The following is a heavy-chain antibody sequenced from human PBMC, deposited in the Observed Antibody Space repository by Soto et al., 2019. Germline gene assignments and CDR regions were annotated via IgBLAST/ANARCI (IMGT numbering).Heavy chain of an antibody. Sequence: SETLSLTCTVSGDSISSGGYYWSWIRQHPGKGLEWIGYIYYSGSTYYNPSLKSRVTISVDTSKNQFSLKLSSVTAADTAVYYCARDHPTITIFGVVAIGYMDVWGKGSTVTVSS. CDR3: ARDHPTITIFGVVAIGYMDV. D-gene: IGHD3-3*01. V-gene: IGHV4-31*03. CDR1: GDSISSGGYY. J-gene: IGHJ6*03. CDR2: IYYSGST.